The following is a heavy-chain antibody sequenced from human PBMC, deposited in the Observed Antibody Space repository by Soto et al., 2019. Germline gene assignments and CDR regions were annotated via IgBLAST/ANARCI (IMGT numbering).Heavy chain of an antibody. CDR1: GGSISSYY. D-gene: IGHD6-19*01. J-gene: IGHJ5*02. Sequence: QVQLQESGPGLVKPSETLSLTCTVSGGSISSYYWSWIRQPPGKGLEWIGYIYYSGSTNYNLSLKSRVXXSXDXXKNHFSLKLSSVTAADTAVYYCASTYSSGWYWFDPWGQGTLVTVSS. V-gene: IGHV4-59*08. CDR2: IYYSGST. CDR3: ASTYSSGWYWFDP.